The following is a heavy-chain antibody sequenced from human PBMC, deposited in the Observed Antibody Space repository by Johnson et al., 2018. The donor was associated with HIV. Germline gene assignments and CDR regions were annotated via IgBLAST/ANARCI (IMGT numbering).Heavy chain of an antibody. V-gene: IGHV3-30*04. CDR1: GFTFSSYA. CDR2: ISYDGSNK. CDR3: AKDRTSGSYSDDAFDI. Sequence: QVQLVESGGGLVQPGGSLRLSCAASGFTFSSYAMHWVRQAPGKGLEWVAIISYDGSNKYYADSVKGRFTISRDNSKNTLYLQMNSLRAEDTAVYYCAKDRTSGSYSDDAFDIWGQGTMVTVSS. D-gene: IGHD1-26*01. J-gene: IGHJ3*02.